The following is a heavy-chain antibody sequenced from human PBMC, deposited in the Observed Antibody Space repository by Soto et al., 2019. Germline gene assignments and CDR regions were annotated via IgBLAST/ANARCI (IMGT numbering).Heavy chain of an antibody. V-gene: IGHV4-30-4*01. D-gene: IGHD3-9*01. CDR3: ARARPLLRYFDWLSHPFDP. CDR1: GGSISSGDYY. CDR2: IYYSGST. Sequence: QVQLQESGPGLVKPSQTLSLTCTVSGGSISSGDYYWSWIRQPPGKGLEWIGYIYYSGSTYYNPSLKSRVTISVDTSKNQFSLKLSSVTAADTAVYYCARARPLLRYFDWLSHPFDPWGQGTLVTVSS. J-gene: IGHJ5*02.